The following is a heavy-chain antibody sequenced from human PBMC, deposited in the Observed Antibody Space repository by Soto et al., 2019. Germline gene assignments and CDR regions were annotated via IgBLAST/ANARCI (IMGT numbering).Heavy chain of an antibody. CDR3: ARDRVGVCLDY. CDR1: GGSISSGARY. CDR2: IYYNGDT. J-gene: IGHJ4*02. V-gene: IGHV4-31*03. Sequence: QVQLQESGPGLVKPSQTLSLTCTVSGGSISSGARYWTWVRQHPGKGLEWIGYIYYNGDTYYNPSRKSRVIISLDTSKNQFSLRLSSVTAADTAVYYCARDRVGVCLDYWRQGNLVPVSS.